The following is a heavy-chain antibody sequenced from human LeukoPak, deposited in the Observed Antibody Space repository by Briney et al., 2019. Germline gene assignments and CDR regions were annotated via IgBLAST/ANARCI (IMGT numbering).Heavy chain of an antibody. D-gene: IGHD3-16*01. CDR1: GYTFTSYY. Sequence: ASVTVSCKASGYTFTSYYMHWVRQAPGQGLEWMGIINPSGGSTSYAQKFQGRVTMTRDTSTSTVYMELSSLRSEDTAVYYCARPRRWGNYFDYWGQGTLVTVSS. CDR3: ARPRRWGNYFDY. J-gene: IGHJ4*02. CDR2: INPSGGST. V-gene: IGHV1-46*01.